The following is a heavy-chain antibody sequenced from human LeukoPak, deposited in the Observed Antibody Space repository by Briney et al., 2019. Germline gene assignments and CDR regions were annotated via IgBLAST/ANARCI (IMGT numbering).Heavy chain of an antibody. V-gene: IGHV1-18*01. CDR3: AREGDSSGWYTGADAFDI. J-gene: IGHJ3*02. CDR1: VYTYTSYG. Sequence: GASVKVSCKASVYTYTSYGICWVRQAPGQGLEWVGWISAYNGNTNYAQKLQGRVTMTTDTSTSTAYMELRSLRSDDTAVYYCAREGDSSGWYTGADAFDIWGQGTMVTVSS. D-gene: IGHD6-19*01. CDR2: ISAYNGNT.